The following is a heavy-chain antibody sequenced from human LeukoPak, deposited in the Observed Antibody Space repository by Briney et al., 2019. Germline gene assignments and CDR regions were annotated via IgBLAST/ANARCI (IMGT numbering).Heavy chain of an antibody. CDR1: GFTFSSYA. CDR3: ARAYSSGWAFDY. J-gene: IGHJ4*02. Sequence: PGGSLRLSCAASGFTFSSYAMHWVRQAPGKGLEWVAVISYDGSNKYYADSVKGRFTISRDNSKNTLYLQMNSLRAEDTAVYYCARAYSSGWAFDYWGQGTLVTVSS. V-gene: IGHV3-30-3*01. CDR2: ISYDGSNK. D-gene: IGHD6-19*01.